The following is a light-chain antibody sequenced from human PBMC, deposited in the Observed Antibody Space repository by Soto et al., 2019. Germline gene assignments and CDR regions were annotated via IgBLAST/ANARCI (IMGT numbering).Light chain of an antibody. V-gene: IGLV2-8*01. J-gene: IGLJ3*02. CDR3: SSYAGSNVWV. Sequence: QSALTQPPSASGSPEQSVTISCTGTNSDVGGYNYVSWYQQHPGKAPKLMIYEVTKRPSGVPDRFSGSKSGNTASLTVSGLQAEDEADYYCSSYAGSNVWVFGGGTKLTVL. CDR1: NSDVGGYNY. CDR2: EVT.